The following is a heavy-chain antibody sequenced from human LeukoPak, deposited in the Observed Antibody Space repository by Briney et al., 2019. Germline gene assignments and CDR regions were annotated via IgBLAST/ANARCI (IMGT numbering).Heavy chain of an antibody. Sequence: SETLSLTCNVSGGSISSYYWSWIRQPPGKGLEWIGYIYYSGSTSYNPSLKSRVTISIDTSRDLFFLILNSVTAADTAVYYCARQTDWYGDSFDMWGQGTMVTVSP. D-gene: IGHD2-21*01. CDR3: ARQTDWYGDSFDM. CDR1: GGSISSYY. J-gene: IGHJ3*02. V-gene: IGHV4-59*08. CDR2: IYYSGST.